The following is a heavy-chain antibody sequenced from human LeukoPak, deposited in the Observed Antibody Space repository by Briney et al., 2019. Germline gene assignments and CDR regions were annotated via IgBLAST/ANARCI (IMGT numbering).Heavy chain of an antibody. Sequence: GGSLRLSCAASGFTFSSYAMHWVRQAPGKGLEWVAVISYDGSNKYCADSVKGRFTISRDNSKNTLYLQMNSLRAEDTAVYYCARDVDSSGYYDYWGQGTLVTVSS. CDR1: GFTFSSYA. J-gene: IGHJ4*02. V-gene: IGHV3-30*04. D-gene: IGHD3-22*01. CDR2: ISYDGSNK. CDR3: ARDVDSSGYYDY.